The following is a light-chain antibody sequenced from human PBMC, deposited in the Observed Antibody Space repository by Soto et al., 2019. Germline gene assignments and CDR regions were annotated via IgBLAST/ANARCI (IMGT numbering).Light chain of an antibody. J-gene: IGKJ1*01. CDR2: AAS. V-gene: IGKV1-39*01. Sequence: IHLTRSLYSMTASVGDRVTINIRASQSISSYLNWYQQKPGKAPKLLIYAASSLQSGVPSRFSGSGSGTDFTLAISSLQREEFSTYYCQQIYSTPTFGHGTKVDIK. CDR1: QSISSY. CDR3: QQIYSTPT.